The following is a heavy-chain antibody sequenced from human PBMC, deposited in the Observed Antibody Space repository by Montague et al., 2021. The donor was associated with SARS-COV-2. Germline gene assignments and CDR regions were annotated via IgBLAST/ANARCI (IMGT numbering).Heavy chain of an antibody. V-gene: IGHV4-31*03. CDR2: IYYSGST. Sequence: TLSLTCTVSGGSISSGGYYWSWIRQHPGRGLEWIGYIYYSGSTYYNPSLKSRVTISVDTSKNQFSLKLSSVTAADTAVYYCACYVESGGWLNPRGSGTFDSWGQGTMVTVSS. CDR3: ACYVESGGWLNPRGSGTFDS. D-gene: IGHD6-19*01. CDR1: GGSISSGGYY. J-gene: IGHJ4*02.